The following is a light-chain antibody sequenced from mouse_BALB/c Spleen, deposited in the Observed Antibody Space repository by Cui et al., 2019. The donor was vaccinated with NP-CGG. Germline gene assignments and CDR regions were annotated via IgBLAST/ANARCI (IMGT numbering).Light chain of an antibody. CDR1: TGAVTTSNY. V-gene: IGLV1*01. J-gene: IGLJ1*01. CDR3: ALWYSNHWV. Sequence: QAVVTQASALTPSPCETVILTCSSSTGAVTTSNYANWVQEKPDHLFTGLIGDTNNRAPGVPARFSGSLIGDKAALTIAGAKTEDEAIYFCALWYSNHWVFGGGTKLTVL. CDR2: DTN.